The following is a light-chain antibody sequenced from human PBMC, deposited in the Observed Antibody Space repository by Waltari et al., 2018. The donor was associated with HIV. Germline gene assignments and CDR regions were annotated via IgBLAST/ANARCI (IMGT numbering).Light chain of an antibody. CDR3: QHFGSSHLT. J-gene: IGKJ4*01. V-gene: IGKV3-20*01. CDR1: QSVSSSY. CDR2: GAS. Sequence: EIVLTQSPGTLSLSPGERGTLSCRASQSVSSSYLAWYQQKPGQAPRLLIYGASSRATGIPDRFSGSGSGTDFTLSISGLEPEDFAVYYCQHFGSSHLTFGRGTKVEIK.